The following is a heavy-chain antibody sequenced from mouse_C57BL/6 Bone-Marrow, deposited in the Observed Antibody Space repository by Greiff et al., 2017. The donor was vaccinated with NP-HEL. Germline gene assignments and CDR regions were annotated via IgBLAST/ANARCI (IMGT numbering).Heavy chain of an antibody. CDR1: GYAFSSSW. CDR3: ARSTPYFDY. CDR2: IYPGDGDT. V-gene: IGHV1-82*01. Sequence: VQLQQSGPELVKPGASVKISCKASGYAFSSSWMNWVKQRPGKGLEWIGRIYPGDGDTNYNGKFKGKATLTADKSSSTAYMQLSSLTSEESAVYFCARSTPYFDYWGQGTTLTVSS. J-gene: IGHJ2*01.